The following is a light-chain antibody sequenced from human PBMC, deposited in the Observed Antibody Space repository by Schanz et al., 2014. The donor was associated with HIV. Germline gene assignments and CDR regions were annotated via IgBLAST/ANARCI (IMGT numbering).Light chain of an antibody. CDR1: QSLVYSDGNTY. CDR2: KVS. Sequence: DVVMTQSPLSLPVTLGQPASISCGSSQSLVYSDGNTYLSWFQQRPGQSPRRLIYKVSDRDSGVPDRFSGSGSVSDFTLKISRVEAEDLLIYYCMQTLQTPQFTFGPGTKVDIK. V-gene: IGKV2-30*01. J-gene: IGKJ3*01. CDR3: MQTLQTPQFT.